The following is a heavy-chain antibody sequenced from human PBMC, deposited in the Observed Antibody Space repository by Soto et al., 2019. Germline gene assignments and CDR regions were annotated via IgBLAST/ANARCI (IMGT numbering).Heavy chain of an antibody. J-gene: IGHJ4*02. CDR1: GFTVSNNY. Sequence: PGGSLRLSCAASGFTVSNNYMSWVRQAPGKGLEWVSLIYSGGSTYYADSVKGRFTISRDSSKNTLYLQMNGLRAEDTAMYYCASYSHKGYGGQGTLVTFSS. CDR3: ASYSHKGY. D-gene: IGHD1-26*01. V-gene: IGHV3-66*01. CDR2: IYSGGST.